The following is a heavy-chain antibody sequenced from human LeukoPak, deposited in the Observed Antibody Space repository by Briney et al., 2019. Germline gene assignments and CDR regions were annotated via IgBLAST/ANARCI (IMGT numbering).Heavy chain of an antibody. D-gene: IGHD5-18*01. Sequence: PSETLSLTCSVSGGSSSSSSYYWGWIRQPPGKGLEWIGSIYYSGSTFYNPSLKSRSTISVDTSKNQSSLKLSSVTAADTAVYYCARHIRGYSYGFDYWGQGTLVTVSS. CDR3: ARHIRGYSYGFDY. CDR2: IYYSGST. J-gene: IGHJ4*02. CDR1: GGSSSSSSYY. V-gene: IGHV4-39*01.